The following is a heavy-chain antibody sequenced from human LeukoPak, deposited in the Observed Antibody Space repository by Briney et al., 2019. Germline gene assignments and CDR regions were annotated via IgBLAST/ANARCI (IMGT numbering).Heavy chain of an antibody. CDR1: GFTFSSYS. CDR2: ISTSSSYI. Sequence: PGGSLRLSCAASGFTFSSYSMNWVRQAPGKGLEWVSSISTSSSYIYYADSVKGRFAISRDDARNSLYLQMNTLRAEDTAVYSCARGADGVSSNSRGWFDPWGQGTLVTVSS. V-gene: IGHV3-21*01. CDR3: ARGADGVSSNSRGWFDP. D-gene: IGHD2-15*01. J-gene: IGHJ5*02.